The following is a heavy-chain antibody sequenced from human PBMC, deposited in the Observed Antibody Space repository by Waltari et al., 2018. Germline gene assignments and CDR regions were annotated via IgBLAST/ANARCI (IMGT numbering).Heavy chain of an antibody. CDR2: VSPISELT. CDR3: ARPSPLSCTSRNCFGMGV. J-gene: IGHJ6*02. Sequence: VPLLHSGAEVKEPVSSVQVSCKASEGTLSSYTVSRVQQAPGHGLEWMGGVSPISELTNYAQKFQGRVTFTADKSTRTSYMELSSLRSEDTAVYYCARPSPLSCTSRNCFGMGVWGQGTTVTVSS. D-gene: IGHD2-2*01. CDR1: EGTLSSYT. V-gene: IGHV1-69*02.